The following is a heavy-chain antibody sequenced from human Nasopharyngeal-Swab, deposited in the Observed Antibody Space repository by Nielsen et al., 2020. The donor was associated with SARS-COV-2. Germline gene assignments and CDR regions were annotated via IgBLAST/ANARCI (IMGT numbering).Heavy chain of an antibody. Sequence: GESLKISCAASGFTFSSYAMHWVRQAPGKGLEWVAVISYDGSNKYYADSVKGRFTISRDNSKNTLYLQMNSLRAEDTAVYYCARDRGSGSRTDDAFDIWGQGTMVTVSS. CDR1: GFTFSSYA. D-gene: IGHD1-26*01. CDR3: ARDRGSGSRTDDAFDI. V-gene: IGHV3-30-3*01. J-gene: IGHJ3*02. CDR2: ISYDGSNK.